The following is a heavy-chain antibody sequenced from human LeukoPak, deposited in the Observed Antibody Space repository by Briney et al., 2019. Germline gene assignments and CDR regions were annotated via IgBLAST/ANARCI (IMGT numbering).Heavy chain of an antibody. CDR2: IDHSGNT. CDR1: GYSINSGYC. Sequence: PSETLSLTCAVSGYSINSGYCWGWIRPPPGKGLEWIGVIDHSGNTHYKPSVKNRVTISGDKSKNKLYLKMNTVTATDTAVYYCARVPHSVEGSMKAVFIHYFDYWGQGSLVTVSS. J-gene: IGHJ4*02. CDR3: ARVPHSVEGSMKAVFIHYFDY. D-gene: IGHD3-22*01. V-gene: IGHV4-38-2*01.